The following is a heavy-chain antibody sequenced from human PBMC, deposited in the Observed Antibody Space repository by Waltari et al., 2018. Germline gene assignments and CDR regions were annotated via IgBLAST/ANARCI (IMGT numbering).Heavy chain of an antibody. D-gene: IGHD3-16*01. J-gene: IGHJ4*02. V-gene: IGHV3-49*03. CDR2: IRNQAYGAAT. CDR3: SRVKSWGAGDY. CDR1: GFSFCDNA. Sequence: EVQLMESGGNLVQPGRSLRLSCPTSGFSFCDNAMSWFRQAPGKGLEWLGFIRNQAYGAATEYAASVKDRFAISRDDSKGIAYLQMNNLKIEDTAMYYCSRVKSWGAGDYWGQGTLVTVSS.